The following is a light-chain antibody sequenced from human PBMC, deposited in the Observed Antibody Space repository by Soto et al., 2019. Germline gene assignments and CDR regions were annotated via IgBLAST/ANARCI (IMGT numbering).Light chain of an antibody. V-gene: IGKV3-20*01. Sequence: EIVLTQSPGTLSLSPGERATLSCRASQSISSSYLAWYQQKPGQAPRLLIYAASSRATGIPDRFSGSGSGTDFNLTISRLKPEDFAVYYCQQYGSSSYTFGQGTQLEIK. CDR3: QQYGSSSYT. CDR2: AAS. CDR1: QSISSSY. J-gene: IGKJ2*01.